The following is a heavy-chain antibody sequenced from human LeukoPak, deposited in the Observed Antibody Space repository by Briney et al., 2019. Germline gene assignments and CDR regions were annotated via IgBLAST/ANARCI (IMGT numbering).Heavy chain of an antibody. CDR3: ARRGLGGSIAAAGNDY. Sequence: SRTLSLTCAVAGGSISSSNWWSWVRQPPGKGLEGIGEIYHSGSTNYNPSLKSRVTLSVDKSKNQFSLKLSSVTAADTAVYYCARRGLGGSIAAAGNDYWGQGTLVTVSS. V-gene: IGHV4-4*02. J-gene: IGHJ4*02. D-gene: IGHD6-13*01. CDR2: IYHSGST. CDR1: GGSISSSNW.